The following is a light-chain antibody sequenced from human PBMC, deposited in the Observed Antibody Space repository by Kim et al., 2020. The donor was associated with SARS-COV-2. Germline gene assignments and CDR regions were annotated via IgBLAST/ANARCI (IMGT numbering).Light chain of an antibody. CDR3: QQFWT. J-gene: IGKJ1*01. CDR1: QSISSW. CDR2: DAS. Sequence: GDRVTITCRASQSISSWLAWYQQKPGKAPKLLIYDASSLESGVPSRFSGSGSGTEFTLTISSLQPDDFATYYCQQFWTFGQGTK. V-gene: IGKV1-5*01.